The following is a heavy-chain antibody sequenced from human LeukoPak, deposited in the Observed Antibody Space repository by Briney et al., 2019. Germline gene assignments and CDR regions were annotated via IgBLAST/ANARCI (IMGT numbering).Heavy chain of an antibody. J-gene: IGHJ6*02. Sequence: GGSLRLSCAASGFTFSSYAMHWVRQAPGKGLEWVAVISYDGSNKYYADSVKGRFTISRDNSKNTLYLQMNSLRAEDTAVYYSARDFRHYYYGSGSYYPGDVWGQGTTVTVSS. CDR2: ISYDGSNK. CDR3: ARDFRHYYYGSGSYYPGDV. V-gene: IGHV3-30-3*01. D-gene: IGHD3-10*01. CDR1: GFTFSSYA.